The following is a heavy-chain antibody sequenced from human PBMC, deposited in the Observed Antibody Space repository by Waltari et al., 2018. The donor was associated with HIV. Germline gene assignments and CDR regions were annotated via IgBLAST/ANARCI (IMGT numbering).Heavy chain of an antibody. CDR3: ARGVRYLTP. D-gene: IGHD2-15*01. Sequence: EVQLVESGGGFVQPGGSLRLSCAAAGFTFSSYWMSWVRQAPGKGLEWVANRKQDGSEKYYVDSVKGRFTISRDDAKNTFYLHMNYPRGTDTAMYYCARGVRYLTPWGQGTLVAVS. CDR2: RKQDGSEK. V-gene: IGHV3-7*03. J-gene: IGHJ4*02. CDR1: GFTFSSYW.